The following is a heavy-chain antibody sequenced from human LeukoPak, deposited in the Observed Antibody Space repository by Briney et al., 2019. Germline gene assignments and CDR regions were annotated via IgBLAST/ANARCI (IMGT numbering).Heavy chain of an antibody. CDR2: ISGSGGST. D-gene: IGHD5-12*01. CDR1: GFTFNSYA. V-gene: IGHV3-23*01. CDR3: AKGGFSGYDRFDY. J-gene: IGHJ4*02. Sequence: PGGSLRLSCAASGFTFNSYAMSWVRQAPGKGLEWVSGISGSGGSTYYADSVKGRFTISRDNSKNTLYLQMNSLRAEDTAVYYCAKGGFSGYDRFDYWGQGTLVSVSS.